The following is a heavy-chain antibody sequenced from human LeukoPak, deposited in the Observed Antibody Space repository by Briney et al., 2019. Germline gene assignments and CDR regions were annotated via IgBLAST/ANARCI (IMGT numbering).Heavy chain of an antibody. D-gene: IGHD3-3*01. CDR2: ISHDGTNK. J-gene: IGHJ4*02. V-gene: IGHV3-30*18. CDR3: AKDLNYDFWSGLGN. Sequence: PGRSLRLSCAVSGFTFSSYGMHWVRQAPGKGLEWMAVISHDGTNKYYADSVKGRFTISRDNSKNTLYLQMNSLRAEDTAVYYCAKDLNYDFWSGLGNWGQGTLVTVSS. CDR1: GFTFSSYG.